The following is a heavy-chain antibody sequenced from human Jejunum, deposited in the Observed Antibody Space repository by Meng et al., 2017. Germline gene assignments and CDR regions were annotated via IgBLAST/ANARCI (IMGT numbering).Heavy chain of an antibody. V-gene: IGHV4-4*03. CDR2: IYHTGST. CDR1: GGSISDSNW. CDR3: ARDLLGPAIAASGYFDP. D-gene: IGHD5-12*01. Sequence: QVQLQESGPGLVKPPGTLSLTWAVAGGSISDSNWWSWVRQPPGKGLEWIGEIYHTGSTNYNPSLKSRVTMSLDKSKNQFFLDLTSVTAADTAVYYCARDLLGPAIAASGYFDPWGQGTLVTVSS. J-gene: IGHJ5*02.